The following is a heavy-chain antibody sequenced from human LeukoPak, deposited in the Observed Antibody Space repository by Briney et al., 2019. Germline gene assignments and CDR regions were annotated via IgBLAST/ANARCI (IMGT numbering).Heavy chain of an antibody. CDR3: ARARRFAAAGTTAFDI. CDR1: GGSVSSGDYY. Sequence: PSETLSLTCTVSGGSVSSGDYYWNWIRQPPGKGLEWIVYIYYSGNTYYNPSLKSRLTISVDTSKNQFSLQLTSVTAADTAVYYCARARRFAAAGTTAFDIWGQGTMVTVSS. CDR2: IYYSGNT. D-gene: IGHD6-13*01. V-gene: IGHV4-30-4*08. J-gene: IGHJ3*02.